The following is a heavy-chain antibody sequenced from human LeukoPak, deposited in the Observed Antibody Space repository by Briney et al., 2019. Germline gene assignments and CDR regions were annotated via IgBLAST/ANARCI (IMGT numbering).Heavy chain of an antibody. CDR2: ISSSGSTI. CDR3: ARKTGYDPTKMYYYYYMDV. V-gene: IGHV3-48*03. Sequence: GGSLRLSCAASGFTFSSYEMNWVRQAPGKGLEWISYISSSGSTIYYADSVKGRFTISRDNAKNSLYLQMNSLRAEDTADYYCARKTGYDPTKMYYYYYMDVWGKGTTVIVSS. CDR1: GFTFSSYE. D-gene: IGHD5-12*01. J-gene: IGHJ6*03.